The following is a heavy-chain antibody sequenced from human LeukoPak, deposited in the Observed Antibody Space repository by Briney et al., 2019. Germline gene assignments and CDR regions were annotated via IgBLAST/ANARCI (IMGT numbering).Heavy chain of an antibody. J-gene: IGHJ4*02. V-gene: IGHV3-48*03. CDR1: GFTFSSYE. Sequence: GGSLRLSCAASGFTFSSYEMNWVRQAPGKGLEWVSYISSSGSTIYYADSVKGRFTISRDNAKNSLYLQMNSLRAEDTAVYYCARAIGSEDHSDYWGQGTLVTVSS. CDR3: ARAIGSEDHSDY. D-gene: IGHD2-15*01. CDR2: ISSSGSTI.